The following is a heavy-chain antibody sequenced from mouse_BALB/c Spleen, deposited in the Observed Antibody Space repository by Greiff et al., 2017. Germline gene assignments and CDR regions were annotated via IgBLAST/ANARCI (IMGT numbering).Heavy chain of an antibody. Sequence: VQLLQSGGGLVQPKGSLKLSCAASGFTFNTYAMNWVRQAPGKGLEWFARIRSKSNNYATYYADSVKDRFTISRDDSQSMLYLQLNNLKTEDTAMYYCVRHRYDYYAMDYWGQGTSVTVSS. D-gene: IGHD2-14*01. J-gene: IGHJ4*01. V-gene: IGHV10-1*02. CDR3: VRHRYDYYAMDY. CDR2: IRSKSNNYAT. CDR1: GFTFNTYA.